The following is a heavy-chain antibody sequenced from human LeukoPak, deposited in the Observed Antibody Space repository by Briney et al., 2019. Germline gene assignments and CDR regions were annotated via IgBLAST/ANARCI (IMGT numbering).Heavy chain of an antibody. D-gene: IGHD6-13*01. CDR2: ISGYNGNT. CDR3: ARSSSSWYVYYYYYMDV. V-gene: IGHV1-18*01. CDR1: GYTFTTYN. J-gene: IGHJ6*03. Sequence: ASVKVSCKASGYTFTTYNINWVRQAPGQGLEWMGWISGYNGNTNYAQKLQGRVTMTTDTSTSTAYMELRSLKSDDTAVYYCARSSSSWYVYYYYYMDVWGKGTTVTISS.